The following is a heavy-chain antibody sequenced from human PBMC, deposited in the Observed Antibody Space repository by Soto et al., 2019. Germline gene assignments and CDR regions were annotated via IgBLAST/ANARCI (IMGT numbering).Heavy chain of an antibody. CDR2: IKSDGSST. V-gene: IGHV3-74*01. Sequence: GGSLRLSCAASGFTFSNYGMHWVRQAPGKGLVWVSRIKSDGSSTNYADSVQGRFTISRDNAKNTLYLQMNSLRAEDTAVYYCARDHSYYDSSGFDYFDYWGQGTLVTVSS. D-gene: IGHD3-22*01. CDR1: GFTFSNYG. J-gene: IGHJ4*02. CDR3: ARDHSYYDSSGFDYFDY.